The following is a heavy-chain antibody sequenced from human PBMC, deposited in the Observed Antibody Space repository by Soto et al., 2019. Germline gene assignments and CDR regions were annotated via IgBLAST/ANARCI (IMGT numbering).Heavy chain of an antibody. CDR1: GFTFDDYA. Sequence: GGSLRLSCAASGFTFDDYAMHWVRQAPGKGLEWVSGISWNSGSIGYADSVKGRFTISRDNAKNSLYLQMNSLRAEDTALYYCATYKPGYSSGWYDGYWGQGALVTVSS. D-gene: IGHD6-19*01. V-gene: IGHV3-9*01. J-gene: IGHJ4*02. CDR2: ISWNSGSI. CDR3: ATYKPGYSSGWYDGY.